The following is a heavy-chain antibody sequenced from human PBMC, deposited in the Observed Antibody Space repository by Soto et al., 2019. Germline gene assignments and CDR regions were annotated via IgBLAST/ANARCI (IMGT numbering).Heavy chain of an antibody. Sequence: EVQLVESGGGLVKPGGSLRLSCAASGFTFSSYSMNWVRQAPGKGLEWVSSISSSSSYIYYADSVKGRFTISRDNAKNSLSLQMNSLRAEETAVYYCAREGAVAGHYDYWGQGTLVTVSS. CDR3: AREGAVAGHYDY. CDR1: GFTFSSYS. D-gene: IGHD6-19*01. V-gene: IGHV3-21*01. J-gene: IGHJ4*02. CDR2: ISSSSSYI.